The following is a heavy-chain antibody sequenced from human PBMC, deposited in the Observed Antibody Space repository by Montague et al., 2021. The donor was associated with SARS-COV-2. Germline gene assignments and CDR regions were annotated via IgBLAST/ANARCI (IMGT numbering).Heavy chain of an antibody. CDR2: IYRSGST. Sequence: SETLSLTCTVSGYSISSGYYWGWIRQPPWKGLEWIGSIYRSGSTXXNPXXXSRVTISVDTSKNQFSLKLSSVTAADTAVYYCARDVRYYDFWSGRAQTSPDYWGQGTLVTVSS. CDR1: GYSISSGYY. D-gene: IGHD3-3*01. J-gene: IGHJ4*02. CDR3: ARDVRYYDFWSGRAQTSPDY. V-gene: IGHV4-38-2*02.